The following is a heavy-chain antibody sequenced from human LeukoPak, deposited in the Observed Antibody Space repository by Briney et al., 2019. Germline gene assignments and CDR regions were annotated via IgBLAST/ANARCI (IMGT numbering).Heavy chain of an antibody. CDR1: GFTFSSYS. CDR3: ARDSLGGRYDFWSGYSDAFDI. J-gene: IGHJ3*02. Sequence: GGSLRLSCAASGFTFSSYSMNWVRQAPGKGLEWVSSISSSSSYIYYADSVKGRFTISRDNAKNSLYLQMNSLRAEDTAVYYCARDSLGGRYDFWSGYSDAFDIWGQGTMVTVSS. CDR2: ISSSSSYI. D-gene: IGHD3-3*01. V-gene: IGHV3-21*01.